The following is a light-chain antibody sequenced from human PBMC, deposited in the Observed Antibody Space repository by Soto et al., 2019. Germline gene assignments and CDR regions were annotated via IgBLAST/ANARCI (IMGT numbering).Light chain of an antibody. Sequence: ALTQPASVSGSPGQSITTSCTGTSSDVGSYNLVSWYQQHPGKAPKLMIYEVSKRPSGVSNRFSGSKSGNTASLTISGLQAEDEADYYCCSYAGSSTFEVFGTGTKVTVL. J-gene: IGLJ1*01. V-gene: IGLV2-23*02. CDR3: CSYAGSSTFEV. CDR1: SSDVGSYNL. CDR2: EVS.